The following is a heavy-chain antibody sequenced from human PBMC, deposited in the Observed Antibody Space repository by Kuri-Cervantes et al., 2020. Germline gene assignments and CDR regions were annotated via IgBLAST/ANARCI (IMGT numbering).Heavy chain of an antibody. Sequence: GESLKISCAASGFTVSSNYMSWVRQAPGKGLEWVSVIYSGGSTYYADSVKGRFTISRDNSKNTLYLQMNSLRAEDTAVYYCARETVTIRYFDYWGQGTLVTISS. D-gene: IGHD4-17*01. CDR3: ARETVTIRYFDY. V-gene: IGHV3-53*01. J-gene: IGHJ4*02. CDR1: GFTVSSNY. CDR2: IYSGGST.